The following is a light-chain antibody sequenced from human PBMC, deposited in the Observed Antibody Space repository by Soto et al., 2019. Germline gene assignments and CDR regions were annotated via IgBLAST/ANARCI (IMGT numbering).Light chain of an antibody. J-gene: IGLJ1*01. CDR3: CSFAGSYSYV. V-gene: IGLV2-11*01. CDR2: DVT. Sequence: LTQPRSVSGSPGQSVTISCTGASSDVGRYDYVSWYQQYPGEAPKLIIYDVTERPSGVPDRFSGSKSGNTASLTISGLRAEDEAAYSCCSFAGSYSYVFGSGTKVTVL. CDR1: SSDVGRYDY.